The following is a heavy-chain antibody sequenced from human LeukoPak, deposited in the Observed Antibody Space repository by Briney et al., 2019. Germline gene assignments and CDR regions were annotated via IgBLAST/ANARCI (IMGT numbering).Heavy chain of an antibody. CDR3: AKDRGRWLQFDAFDI. V-gene: IGHV3-43*01. CDR1: GFTFDDYT. CDR2: ISWDGGST. D-gene: IGHD5-24*01. J-gene: IGHJ3*02. Sequence: PGGSLRLSCAASGFTFDDYTMHWVRQAPGKGLEGVSVISWDGGSTYYADSVKGRFTISRDNSKNSLYLQMNSLRTEDTALYYCAKDRGRWLQFDAFDIWGQGTMVTVSS.